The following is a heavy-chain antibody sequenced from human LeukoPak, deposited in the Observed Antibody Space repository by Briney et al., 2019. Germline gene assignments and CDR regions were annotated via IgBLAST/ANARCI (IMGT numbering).Heavy chain of an antibody. CDR2: IKSKTDGGPT. J-gene: IGHJ4*02. CDR1: GFTFSNAW. D-gene: IGHD3-3*01. V-gene: IGHV3-15*01. CDR3: TTEKGLTIFGVVDY. Sequence: GGSLRLSCAASGFTFSNAWMSWVRQAPGKGLEWVGRIKSKTDGGPTDYAAPVKGRFTISRDDSKNTLYLQMNSLKTEDTAVYYCTTEKGLTIFGVVDYWGQGTLVTVSS.